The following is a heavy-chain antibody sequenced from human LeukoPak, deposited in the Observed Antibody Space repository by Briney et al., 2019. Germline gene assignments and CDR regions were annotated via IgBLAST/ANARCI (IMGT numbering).Heavy chain of an antibody. CDR1: GGSFSGYY. D-gene: IGHD1-26*01. V-gene: IGHV4-34*01. CDR2: INHSGST. J-gene: IGHJ4*02. CDR3: ARRKSGSYGGYFDY. Sequence: SETLSLTCAVYGGSFSGYYWSWIRQPPGKGLEWIGEINHSGSTNYNPSLKSRVTISVDTSKNQFSLKLCSVTAADTAVYYCARRKSGSYGGYFDYWGQGTLVTVSS.